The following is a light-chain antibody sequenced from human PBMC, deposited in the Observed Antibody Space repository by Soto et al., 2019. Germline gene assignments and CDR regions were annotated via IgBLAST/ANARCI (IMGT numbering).Light chain of an antibody. V-gene: IGKV3-15*01. CDR3: LQYHYWWT. Sequence: THSPFTLSLCPWERATLSCRASQTGNNNYLAWYQHKSGQAPRLLIYGVYTRATGVSARFSGSGSGTEFTITISSLQSEDFAVYYCLQYHYWWTFGQGTKVDI. CDR2: GVY. J-gene: IGKJ1*01. CDR1: QTGNNN.